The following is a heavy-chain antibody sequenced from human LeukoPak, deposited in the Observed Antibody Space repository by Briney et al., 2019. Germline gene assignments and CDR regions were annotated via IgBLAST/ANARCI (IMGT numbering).Heavy chain of an antibody. V-gene: IGHV4-39*07. Sequence: SETLSLTCTVSGGSISSSSYYWGWIRQPPGKGLEWIGSIYYSGSTYYNPSLKSRVTISVDTSKNQFSLKLRSVTAADTAVYYCASHMVRGVIRYYFDYWGQGTLVTVSS. J-gene: IGHJ4*02. CDR3: ASHMVRGVIRYYFDY. CDR2: IYYSGST. D-gene: IGHD3-10*01. CDR1: GGSISSSSYY.